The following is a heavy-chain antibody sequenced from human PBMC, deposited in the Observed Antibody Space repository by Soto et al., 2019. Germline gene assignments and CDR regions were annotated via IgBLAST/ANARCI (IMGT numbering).Heavy chain of an antibody. CDR3: ASHYCSGDTCVFDP. Sequence: EVQLVESGGGLVQPGGSLRLSCAASGFTFSSYWMSWVRQAPGKGLEWVANIKQDGSEKYYVDSVKGRFTISRDNAKNPLYLQMNSLRAEDTAVYYCASHYCSGDTCVFDPWGQGTLVTVSS. CDR2: IKQDGSEK. D-gene: IGHD2-15*01. J-gene: IGHJ5*02. CDR1: GFTFSSYW. V-gene: IGHV3-7*01.